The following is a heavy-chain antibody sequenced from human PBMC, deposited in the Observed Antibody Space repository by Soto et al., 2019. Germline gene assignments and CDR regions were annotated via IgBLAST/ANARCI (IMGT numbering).Heavy chain of an antibody. D-gene: IGHD3-22*01. Sequence: PGGSLRLSCTTSGFTFSDSTIHWVRQPSGKGLEWVGRIRSKANSYTTEYAASVKGKFTISRDDTKNTAYLQMNSLKTEDTAVYFCTRDLWDYSFDTTGYYYGNFDYWGQGTLVTVSS. CDR1: GFTFSDST. J-gene: IGHJ4*02. CDR3: TRDLWDYSFDTTGYYYGNFDY. V-gene: IGHV3-73*01. CDR2: IRSKANSYTT.